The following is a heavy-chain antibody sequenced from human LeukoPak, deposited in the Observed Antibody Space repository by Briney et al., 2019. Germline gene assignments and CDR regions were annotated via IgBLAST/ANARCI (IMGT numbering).Heavy chain of an antibody. CDR1: GFTFSSYW. CDR2: IKQDGSEK. Sequence: GGSLRLSCAASGFTFSSYWMSWVRQAPGKGLDWVANIKQDGSEKYYVDSVKGRLIISRDNAKNSLYLQMNSLRAEDTAVYYCARDLYSSNDAWGQGTLVTVSS. D-gene: IGHD6-13*01. V-gene: IGHV3-7*01. CDR3: ARDLYSSNDA. J-gene: IGHJ5*02.